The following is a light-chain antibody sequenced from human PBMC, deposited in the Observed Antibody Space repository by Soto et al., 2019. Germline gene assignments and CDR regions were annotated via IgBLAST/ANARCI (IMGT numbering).Light chain of an antibody. CDR3: LQYYSYPLT. J-gene: IGKJ3*01. CDR1: QGISSY. V-gene: IGKV1-8*01. CDR2: AAS. Sequence: AIRMTQSPSSLSASTGDRVTITCRASQGISSYLAWYQQKPGKAPKLLIYAASTLQSGAPSRFSGSPSGTAFTLTLSCLQSEDFATYYCLQYYSYPLTFGPGTKVDL.